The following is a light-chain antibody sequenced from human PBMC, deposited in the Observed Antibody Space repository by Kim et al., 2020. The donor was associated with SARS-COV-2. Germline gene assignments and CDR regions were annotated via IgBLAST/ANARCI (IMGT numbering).Light chain of an antibody. Sequence: SVTQGQTASITCTGDTLENKYACWYQQQQGQSPVLVIYQDSERLSGNPERFAGSNAGNTATLNISGTQAMDEANSFCQAWDSSVLLVGGTQLTVL. CDR3: QAWDSSVL. V-gene: IGLV3-1*01. J-gene: IGLJ2*01. CDR2: QDS. CDR1: TLENKY.